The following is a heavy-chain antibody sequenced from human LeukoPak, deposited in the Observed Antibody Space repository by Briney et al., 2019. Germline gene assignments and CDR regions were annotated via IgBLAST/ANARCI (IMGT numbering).Heavy chain of an antibody. V-gene: IGHV4-30-2*06. CDR2: IYDRGPA. J-gene: IGHJ5*01. Sequence: SETLSLTCTVSGYAITSGGFSWNWIRQSPGKGLEWIGCIYDRGPAYYNPSLKSRFTISVDRPKNQFFLNVTSLTAADTAVYFCARSRQASGLFNSWGQGTLVVVSS. D-gene: IGHD3-10*01. CDR1: GYAITSGGFS. CDR3: ARSRQASGLFNS.